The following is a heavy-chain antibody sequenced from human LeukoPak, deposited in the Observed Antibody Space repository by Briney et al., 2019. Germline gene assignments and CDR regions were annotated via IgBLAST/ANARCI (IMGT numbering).Heavy chain of an antibody. CDR2: IYYSGST. Sequence: SSETLSLTCTVSGGSISSGDYYWSWIRQPPGKGLEWIGYIYYSGSTYYNPSLKSRVTISVDTSKNQFSLKLGSVTAADTAVYYCARVPRPGYCSSTSCYPDAFDIWGQGTMVTVSS. V-gene: IGHV4-30-4*08. J-gene: IGHJ3*02. CDR1: GGSISSGDYY. D-gene: IGHD2-2*03. CDR3: ARVPRPGYCSSTSCYPDAFDI.